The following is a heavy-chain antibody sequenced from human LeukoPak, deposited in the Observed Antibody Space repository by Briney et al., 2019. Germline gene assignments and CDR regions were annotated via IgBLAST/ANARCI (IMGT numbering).Heavy chain of an antibody. CDR2: IRYDGSNK. V-gene: IGHV3-30*02. J-gene: IGHJ4*02. CDR1: GFTFSSYW. CDR3: ATLVGAKY. Sequence: GGSLRLSCAASGFTFSSYWMHWVRQAPGKGLEWVAFIRYDGSNKYYADSVKGRFTISRDNSKNTLYLQMNSLRAEDTAVYYCATLVGAKYWGQGTLVTVSS. D-gene: IGHD1-26*01.